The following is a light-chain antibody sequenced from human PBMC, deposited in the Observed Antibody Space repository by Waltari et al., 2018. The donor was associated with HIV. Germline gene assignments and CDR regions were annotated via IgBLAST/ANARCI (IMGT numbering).Light chain of an antibody. CDR3: QSTDSSGTYVV. CDR2: KDS. J-gene: IGLJ2*01. V-gene: IGLV3-25*03. CDR1: ALPKHY. Sequence: SYELTQPPSVSVSPGQTARITCSGDALPKHYGYWYQQKPGQAPVLVIYKDSEKSSGSPWRFSGSSSGTTVTLTIKAVQAEDEADYYCQSTDSSGTYVVFGGGTKLTVL.